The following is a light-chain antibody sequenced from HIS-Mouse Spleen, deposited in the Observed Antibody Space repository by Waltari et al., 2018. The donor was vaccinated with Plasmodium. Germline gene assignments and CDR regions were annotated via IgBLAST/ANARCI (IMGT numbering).Light chain of an antibody. CDR3: QQSYSTWT. CDR2: AAS. V-gene: IGKV1-39*01. CDR1: QSISSY. J-gene: IGKJ1*01. Sequence: DIQMTQSPSSLSASVGDRVTITCRASQSISSYLNWYQQKPGKAPKLLIYAASSLQSGVTSRCSGSGSGTDFTLSISRRQPEDFATYYGQQSYSTWTFGQGTKVEIK.